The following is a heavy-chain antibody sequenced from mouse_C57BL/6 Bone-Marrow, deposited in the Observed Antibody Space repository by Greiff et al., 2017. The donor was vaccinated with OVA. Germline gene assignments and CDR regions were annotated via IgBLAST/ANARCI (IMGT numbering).Heavy chain of an antibody. V-gene: IGHV1-69*01. CDR2: IDPSDSYT. CDR1: GYTFTSYW. CDR3: ARSGTTYAMDY. Sequence: QVQLQQPGAELVMPGASVKLSCKASGYTFTSYWMHWVKQRPGQGLEWIGEIDPSDSYTNYNQKFKGQSTLTVDKSSSTAYMQLSSLTSEDSAVYYCARSGTTYAMDYWGQGTSVTVSS. J-gene: IGHJ4*01. D-gene: IGHD1-1*01.